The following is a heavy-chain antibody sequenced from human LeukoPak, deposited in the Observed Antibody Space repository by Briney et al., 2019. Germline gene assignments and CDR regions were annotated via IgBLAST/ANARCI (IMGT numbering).Heavy chain of an antibody. D-gene: IGHD3-22*01. CDR2: IYHGGST. Sequence: PGGSLRLSCAASGFTFSSYAMHWVRQAPGKGLEWVASIYHGGSTYYNPSLRGRVTISMDTSKNQISLTLTSVTAADTAVYYCAREKALMDHYDFSGYDWEYWGQGSLVIVSS. J-gene: IGHJ4*02. V-gene: IGHV4-38-2*02. CDR1: GFTFSSYA. CDR3: AREKALMDHYDFSGYDWEY.